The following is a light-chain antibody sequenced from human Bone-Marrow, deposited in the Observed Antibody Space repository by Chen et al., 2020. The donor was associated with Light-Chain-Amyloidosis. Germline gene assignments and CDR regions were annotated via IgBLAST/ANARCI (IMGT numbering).Light chain of an antibody. CDR3: CTGTTTRLL. V-gene: IGLV2-23*01. CDR1: TSAVATF. J-gene: IGLJ2*01. Sequence: QSALTQPPSVSGSPGQPITISCTGATSAVATFVSWYQHHSGKVPKLIIYEGNVRPSGVSTRFAGSRSGNTASLRSSGLQADEEADYCGCTGTTTRLLFGGGTKLTVL. CDR2: EGN.